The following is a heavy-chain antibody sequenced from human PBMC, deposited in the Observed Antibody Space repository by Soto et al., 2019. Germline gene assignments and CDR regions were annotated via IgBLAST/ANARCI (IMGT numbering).Heavy chain of an antibody. V-gene: IGHV3-9*01. CDR2: ISWNSGSI. Sequence: PGGSLRLSCAASGFTFDDYAMHWVRQAPGKGLEWVSGISWNSGSIGYADSVKGRFTISRDNAKNSLYLQMSSLRAEDTALYYCAKAPSSGWIYYRGVWGKGTTVSVSS. CDR3: AKAPSSGWIYYRGV. D-gene: IGHD6-19*01. J-gene: IGHJ6*03. CDR1: GFTFDDYA.